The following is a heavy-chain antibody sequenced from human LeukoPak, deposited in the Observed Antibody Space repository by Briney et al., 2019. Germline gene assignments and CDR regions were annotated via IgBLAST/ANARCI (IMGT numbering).Heavy chain of an antibody. CDR2: IHSGGTT. CDR3: ARGSYYYGSGSYQPLPYWFDP. D-gene: IGHD3-10*01. V-gene: IGHV4-4*07. J-gene: IGHJ5*02. CDR1: GGSMNNDY. Sequence: SETLSLTCTVSGGSMNNDYFTRIRQPAGKGLEWIGRIHSGGTTNYNPSLMSRVTLSVDTSKNQISLRLTSVTAADTAVYYCARGSYYYGSGSYQPLPYWFDPWGQGTLVTVSS.